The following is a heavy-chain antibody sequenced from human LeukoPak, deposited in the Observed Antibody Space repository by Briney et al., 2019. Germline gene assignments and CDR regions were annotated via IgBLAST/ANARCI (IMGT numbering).Heavy chain of an antibody. D-gene: IGHD1-26*01. CDR2: INSDGSST. J-gene: IGHJ6*02. CDR1: GFTFSSYW. V-gene: IGHV3-74*01. CDR3: ARDRGSREDGMDV. Sequence: QPGGSLRLSCAASGFTFSSYWMHWVRQAPGKGLVWVSRINSDGSSTSYADSVKGRFTISRDNSKNTLYLQLNSLRAEDTAVYNCARDRGSREDGMDVWGQGTTVTVSS.